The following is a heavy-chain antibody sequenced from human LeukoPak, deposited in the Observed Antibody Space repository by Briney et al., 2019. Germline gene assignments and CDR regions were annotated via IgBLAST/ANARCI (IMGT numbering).Heavy chain of an antibody. CDR2: ISGSGDST. CDR1: GFTFSTYA. CDR3: AKAGYASGIPNWIDP. J-gene: IGHJ5*02. Sequence: GGSLRLSCAASGFTFSTYAMSWVRQAPGKGLEWGSGISGSGDSTYYAASAKGRFTVSRDNFKNTPYLQMNSLRAEDTAVYYCAKAGYASGIPNWIDPWGQGTLVTVS. V-gene: IGHV3-23*01. D-gene: IGHD3-10*01.